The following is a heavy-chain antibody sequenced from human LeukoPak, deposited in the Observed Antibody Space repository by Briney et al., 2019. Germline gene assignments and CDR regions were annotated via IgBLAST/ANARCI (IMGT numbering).Heavy chain of an antibody. CDR2: IYPGDSRT. J-gene: IGHJ5*02. D-gene: IGHD2-8*01. CDR3: GCRDLLSTSTRP. CDR1: GYIFTNYW. Sequence: GGSLKISCEAFGYIFTNYWIGWVRQIPGKGLEWMGVIYPGDSRTRYNPSFQGQVTISADKSVNTAYLQWSSLKASDTAIYYWGCRDLLSTSTRPWGQGTLVTVSS. V-gene: IGHV5-51*01.